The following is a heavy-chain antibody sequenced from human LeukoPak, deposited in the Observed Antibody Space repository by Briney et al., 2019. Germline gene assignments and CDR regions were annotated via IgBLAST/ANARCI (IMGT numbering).Heavy chain of an antibody. D-gene: IGHD3-22*01. CDR1: GFTFSSYA. J-gene: IGHJ4*02. V-gene: IGHV3-23*01. Sequence: PGGSLRLSCAASGFTFSSYAMSWVRQAPGKGLEWVSAISGSGGSTYYADSVKGRFTISRDNSKNTLYLQMNSLRAEDTAVYYCAKGGVMGYYDSSGYDYWGQGTLVTVSS. CDR3: AKGGVMGYYDSSGYDY. CDR2: ISGSGGST.